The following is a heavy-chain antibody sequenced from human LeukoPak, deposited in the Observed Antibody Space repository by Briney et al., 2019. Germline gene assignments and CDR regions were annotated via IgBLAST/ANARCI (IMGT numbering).Heavy chain of an antibody. CDR1: GFNFRTFG. V-gene: IGHV3-48*02. D-gene: IGHD6-6*01. J-gene: IGHJ4*02. Sequence: GGSLRLSCAGSGFNFRTFGMNWVRQAPGKGLEWISYIDSGSNARYYADSVKGRFTISGDNAKNSLYLQMNSLRDEDTAVYYCARDSSSSLRETFDYWGQGTLVTVSS. CDR2: IDSGSNAR. CDR3: ARDSSSSLRETFDY.